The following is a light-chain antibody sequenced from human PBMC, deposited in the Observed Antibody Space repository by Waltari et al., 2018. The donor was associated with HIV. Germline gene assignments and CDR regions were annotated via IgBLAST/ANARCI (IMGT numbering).Light chain of an antibody. J-gene: IGLJ3*02. CDR3: AAWDENLNGL. Sequence: QSVLTQPPSASGTPGQRVTISCSGSRSNIGTNTVHWYQHLPGSAPKLLIYSNNQRPSGVPDRFSASKSGTSASLAISGLRSEDEAEYYCAAWDENLNGLFGGGTKLTVL. CDR2: SNN. V-gene: IGLV1-44*01. CDR1: RSNIGTNT.